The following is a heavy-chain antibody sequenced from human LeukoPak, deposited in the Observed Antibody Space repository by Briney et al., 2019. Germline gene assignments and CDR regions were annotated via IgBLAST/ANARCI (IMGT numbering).Heavy chain of an antibody. CDR3: ARVYYDSVGAFDI. CDR1: GGSISSYY. D-gene: IGHD3-22*01. CDR2: IYYSGST. J-gene: IGHJ3*02. V-gene: IGHV4-59*01. Sequence: PSETLSLTCTVSGGSISSYYWSWIRQPPGKGLEWIGYIYYSGSTNYNPSLKSRVTISVDTSKNQFSLKLSSVTAADTAVYYCARVYYDSVGAFDIWGQGTMVTVSS.